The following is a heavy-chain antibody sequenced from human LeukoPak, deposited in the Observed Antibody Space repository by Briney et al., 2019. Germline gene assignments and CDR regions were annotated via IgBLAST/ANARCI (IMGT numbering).Heavy chain of an antibody. J-gene: IGHJ4*02. CDR1: GYSFTSYW. CDR3: ARLPGAEQWPIIYYFDY. V-gene: IGHV5-51*01. Sequence: GESLKISCKGSGYSFTSYWIGWVRQMPGKGLEWMGSIYPGDSDTRYSPSFQGQVTISADKSISTAYLQWSSLKASDTAMYYCARLPGAEQWPIIYYFDYWGQGTLVTVSS. D-gene: IGHD6-19*01. CDR2: IYPGDSDT.